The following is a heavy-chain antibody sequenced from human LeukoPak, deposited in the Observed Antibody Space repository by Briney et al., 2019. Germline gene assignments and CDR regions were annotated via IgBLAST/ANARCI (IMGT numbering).Heavy chain of an antibody. V-gene: IGHV4-39*01. CDR3: ASVLRYFDWLRGAYYYYYMDV. J-gene: IGHJ6*03. CDR2: IYYSGIT. CDR1: GDSISTSSYY. Sequence: SETLSLTCSVSGDSISTSSYYWGWIRQPPGKGLEWIGTIYYSGITYYNPSLKSRVTISVDTSKNQFSLKLSSVTAADTAVYYCASVLRYFDWLRGAYYYYYMDVWGKGTTATISS. D-gene: IGHD3-9*01.